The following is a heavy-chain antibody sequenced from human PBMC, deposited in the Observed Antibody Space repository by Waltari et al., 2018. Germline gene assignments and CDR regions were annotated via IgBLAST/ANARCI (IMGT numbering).Heavy chain of an antibody. V-gene: IGHV1-8*03. J-gene: IGHJ6*02. Sequence: QVQLVESGGGVVQPGSSVKVSCKASGGTFSSYDINWVRQATGQGLEWMGWMNPNSGNTGYAQKFQGRVTITRNTSISTAYMELSSLRSEDTAVYYCARANHFGYSSSWYYYGMDVWGQGTTVTVSS. D-gene: IGHD6-13*01. CDR3: ARANHFGYSSSWYYYGMDV. CDR2: MNPNSGNT. CDR1: GGTFSSYD.